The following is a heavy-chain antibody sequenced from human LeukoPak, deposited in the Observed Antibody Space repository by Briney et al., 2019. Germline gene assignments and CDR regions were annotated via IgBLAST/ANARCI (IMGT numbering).Heavy chain of an antibody. V-gene: IGHV3-30*18. CDR1: GXTFSSYG. CDR3: AKDGYCSSTSCPGAREHTE. D-gene: IGHD2-2*03. J-gene: IGHJ4*02. CDR2: ISYDGSNK. Sequence: GGSLRLSCAASGXTFSSYGMHWVRQAPGKGQEWVAVISYDGSNKYYADSVKGRFTISRDNSKNTLYLQMNSLRAEDTAVYYCAKDGYCSSTSCPGAREHTEWGQGTLVTVSS.